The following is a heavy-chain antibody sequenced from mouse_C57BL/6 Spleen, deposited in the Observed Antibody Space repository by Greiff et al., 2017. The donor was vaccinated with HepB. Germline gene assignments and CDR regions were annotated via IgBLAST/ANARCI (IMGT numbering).Heavy chain of an antibody. J-gene: IGHJ3*01. Sequence: QVQLQQSGPELVKPGASVKISCKASGYAFSSSWMNWVKQRPGKGLEWIGRRYPGDGDTNYNGKFKGKATLTADNTSSTAYMQISSLTSEDSAVYCCARRGNYGPFAYGGQGTLVTVSA. D-gene: IGHD1-1*01. CDR3: ARRGNYGPFAY. V-gene: IGHV1-82*01. CDR1: GYAFSSSW. CDR2: RYPGDGDT.